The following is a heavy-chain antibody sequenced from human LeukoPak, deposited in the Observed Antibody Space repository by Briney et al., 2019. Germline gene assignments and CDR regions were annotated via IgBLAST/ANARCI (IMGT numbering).Heavy chain of an antibody. Sequence: SETLSLTCAVYGGSFSGYYWSWIRQPPGKGLEWIGEINHSGSTNYSPSLKSRVTISVDTSKNQFSLKLSSVTAADTAVYYCARGQVINTVTKNDYWGQGTLVTVSS. J-gene: IGHJ4*02. D-gene: IGHD4-11*01. CDR2: INHSGST. CDR1: GGSFSGYY. CDR3: ARGQVINTVTKNDY. V-gene: IGHV4-34*01.